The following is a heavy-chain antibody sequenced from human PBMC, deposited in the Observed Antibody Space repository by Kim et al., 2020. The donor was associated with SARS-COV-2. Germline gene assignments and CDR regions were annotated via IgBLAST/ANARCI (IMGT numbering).Heavy chain of an antibody. CDR3: AVNPHSSGYSGPVDY. Sequence: ASVKVSCKASGYTFTSYGISWVRQAPGQGLEWMGWISAYNGNTNYAQKLQGRVTMTTDTSTSTAYMELRSLRSDDTAVYYCAVNPHSSGYSGPVDYWGQGTLVTVSS. D-gene: IGHD3-22*01. CDR1: GYTFTSYG. CDR2: ISAYNGNT. J-gene: IGHJ4*02. V-gene: IGHV1-18*01.